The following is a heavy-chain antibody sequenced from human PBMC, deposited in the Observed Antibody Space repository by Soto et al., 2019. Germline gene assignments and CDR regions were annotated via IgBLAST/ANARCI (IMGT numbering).Heavy chain of an antibody. CDR2: VYYSGTT. V-gene: IGHV4-30-4*01. Sequence: PSETLSLPCTVSGGSIRNGDYDWGWIRQPPGKGLEWIGYVYYSGTTYSHPSLNSRVSISVDTSENQFSLRLTSVTAADTAVYYCVTVNLVGAAYYFDYWGPGTLVTVSS. CDR1: GGSIRNGDYD. D-gene: IGHD1-26*01. J-gene: IGHJ4*02. CDR3: VTVNLVGAAYYFDY.